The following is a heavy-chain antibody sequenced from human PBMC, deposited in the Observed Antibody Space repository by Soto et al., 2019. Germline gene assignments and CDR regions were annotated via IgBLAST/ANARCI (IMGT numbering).Heavy chain of an antibody. D-gene: IGHD2-2*01. Sequence: SVKVSCKASGGTFSSYAISWVRQAPGQGLEWMGGIIPIFGTANNAQKFQDRVTITADESANIVYMELSSLRSEDTAIYYCAREGLTFGPGAVGGAFDIWGQGTLVTVSS. CDR1: GGTFSSYA. CDR3: AREGLTFGPGAVGGAFDI. CDR2: IIPIFGTA. J-gene: IGHJ3*02. V-gene: IGHV1-69*13.